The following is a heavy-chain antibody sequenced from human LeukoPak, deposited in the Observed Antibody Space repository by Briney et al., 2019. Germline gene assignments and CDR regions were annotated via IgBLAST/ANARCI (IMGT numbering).Heavy chain of an antibody. CDR2: IRYDGSNK. Sequence: PGGSPRLSCAASGFTFSSYGMHWVREAPGKGLEWVAFIRYDGSNKYYADSVKGRFTISRDNSTNTLYLQMNSLRAEDTAVYYCAKDPYGGNSFSAFDIWGQGTMVTVSS. J-gene: IGHJ3*02. D-gene: IGHD4-23*01. V-gene: IGHV3-30*02. CDR3: AKDPYGGNSFSAFDI. CDR1: GFTFSSYG.